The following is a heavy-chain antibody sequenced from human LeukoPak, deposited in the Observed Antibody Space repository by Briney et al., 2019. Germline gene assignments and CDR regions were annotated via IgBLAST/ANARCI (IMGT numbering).Heavy chain of an antibody. CDR2: VSWNSGNI. Sequence: GGSLRLSCAASGFTFDDYAMHWVRQAPGKGLEWVSGVSWNSGNIGYADSVKGRFTISRDNAKNSLYLQMNSLRAEDTALYYCAKDKRSSYPGGFDYWGQGTLVTVSS. D-gene: IGHD6-13*01. J-gene: IGHJ4*02. CDR3: AKDKRSSYPGGFDY. V-gene: IGHV3-9*01. CDR1: GFTFDDYA.